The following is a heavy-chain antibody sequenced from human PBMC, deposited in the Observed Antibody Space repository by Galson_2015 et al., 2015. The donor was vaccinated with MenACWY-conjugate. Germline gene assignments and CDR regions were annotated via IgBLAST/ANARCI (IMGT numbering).Heavy chain of an antibody. V-gene: IGHV3-7*03. CDR1: GFTFSTYW. D-gene: IGHD2-15*01. J-gene: IGHJ5*02. Sequence: SLRLSCAASGFTFSTYWMTWVRQAPGKGLEWVANIKYDGSEQYYGDSVKGRFTISRDNAKRTLYLQMDSLRAEDTAVYYCARELSLVAVGVTPGWFDTWGQGTLVTVSS. CDR2: IKYDGSEQ. CDR3: ARELSLVAVGVTPGWFDT.